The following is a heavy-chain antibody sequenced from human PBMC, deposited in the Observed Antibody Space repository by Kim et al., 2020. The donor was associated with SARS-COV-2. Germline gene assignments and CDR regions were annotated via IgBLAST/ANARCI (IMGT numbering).Heavy chain of an antibody. CDR3: ARGYYSSGWYPGGMDV. CDR2: INTNTGNQ. D-gene: IGHD6-19*01. Sequence: ASVKVSCKASGYTFTSYAMNWVRQAPGQGLEWMGWINTNTGNQTYAQGFTGRFVFSLDTSVSTAYLQISRLKAEDTAVYYCARGYYSSGWYPGGMDVWGQGTTVTVSS. CDR1: GYTFTSYA. J-gene: IGHJ6*02. V-gene: IGHV7-4-1*02.